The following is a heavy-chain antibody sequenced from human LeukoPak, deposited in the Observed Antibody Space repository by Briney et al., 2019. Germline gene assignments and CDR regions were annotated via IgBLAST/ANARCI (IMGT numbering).Heavy chain of an antibody. Sequence: SETLSLTCTVSGGSISSSSYYWGWIRQPPGKGLEWIGSIYYSGSTYYNPSLKSRVTISVDTSKDQFSLKLSSVTAADTAVYYCARLFNWFDPWGQGTLVTVSS. J-gene: IGHJ5*02. CDR3: ARLFNWFDP. V-gene: IGHV4-39*01. CDR1: GGSISSSSYY. CDR2: IYYSGST.